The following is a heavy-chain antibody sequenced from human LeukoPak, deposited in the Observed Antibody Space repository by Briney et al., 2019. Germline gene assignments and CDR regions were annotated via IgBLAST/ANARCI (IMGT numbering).Heavy chain of an antibody. V-gene: IGHV3-23*01. J-gene: IGHJ4*02. CDR3: AKAREYYNGVIDY. CDR2: ISGSGGST. D-gene: IGHD5-24*01. CDR1: GFTFSSYA. Sequence: PGGSPRLSCAASGFTFSSYAMSWVRQAPGKGLEWVSAISGSGGSTYYADSVKGRFTISRDNSKNTLYLQMNSLRAEDTAVYYCAKAREYYNGVIDYWGQGTLVTVSS.